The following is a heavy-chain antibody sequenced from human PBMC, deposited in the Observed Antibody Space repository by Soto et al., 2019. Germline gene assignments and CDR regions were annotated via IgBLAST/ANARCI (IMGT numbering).Heavy chain of an antibody. CDR3: ARVMGEYCGGDCSFDY. D-gene: IGHD2-21*02. V-gene: IGHV4-30-2*01. J-gene: IGHJ4*02. Sequence: QLQLQESGSGLVKPSQTLSLTCAVSGGSISSGGYSWSWIRQPPGKGLEWIGYIYHSGSTYYNPFLKSRVTISVDRSKNQFSLKLSSVTAADTAVYYCARVMGEYCGGDCSFDYWGQGTLVTVSS. CDR2: IYHSGST. CDR1: GGSISSGGYS.